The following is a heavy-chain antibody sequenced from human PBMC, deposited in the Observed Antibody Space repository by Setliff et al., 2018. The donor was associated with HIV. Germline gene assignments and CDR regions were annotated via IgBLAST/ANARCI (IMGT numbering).Heavy chain of an antibody. V-gene: IGHV4-39*01. D-gene: IGHD3-10*01. CDR1: GGSISSSSYY. CDR2: IYYTGNT. Sequence: NPSETLSLTCTVSGGSISSSSYYWGWIRQPPGKGLEWIGNIYYTGNTYYNPSLKSRVTISVDTSKNQFSLKLSSVTAADTAVYYCARHYYGSGSYYNPPPYYYYYMDVWGKGTTVTVSS. J-gene: IGHJ6*03. CDR3: ARHYYGSGSYYNPPPYYYYYMDV.